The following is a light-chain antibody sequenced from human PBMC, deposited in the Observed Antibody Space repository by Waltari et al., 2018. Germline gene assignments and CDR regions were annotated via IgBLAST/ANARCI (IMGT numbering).Light chain of an antibody. CDR3: GSYTSDSSVV. CDR1: RSDVGGYNY. V-gene: IGLV2-14*01. Sequence: QSALTQPASVSGSPGQSIPISCTGPRSDVGGYNYVSWYQQHPDKVPKLIIYDVSNRPSGISNRFSGSKSGNTASLTISGLQAEDEADYFCGSYTSDSSVVFGGGTRLTVL. J-gene: IGLJ2*01. CDR2: DVS.